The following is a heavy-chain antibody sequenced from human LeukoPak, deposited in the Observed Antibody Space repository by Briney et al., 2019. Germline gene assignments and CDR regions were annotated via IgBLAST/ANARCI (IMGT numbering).Heavy chain of an antibody. D-gene: IGHD1-26*01. V-gene: IGHV1-2*02. Sequence: ASVKVSCKASGYTFTGYYMHWVRQAPGQGLEWMGWINPNSGGTNYAQKFQGRVTMTRDTSISTAYVELSRLRSDDTAVYYCARKTIVGATFHYWGQGTLVTVSS. J-gene: IGHJ4*02. CDR1: GYTFTGYY. CDR2: INPNSGGT. CDR3: ARKTIVGATFHY.